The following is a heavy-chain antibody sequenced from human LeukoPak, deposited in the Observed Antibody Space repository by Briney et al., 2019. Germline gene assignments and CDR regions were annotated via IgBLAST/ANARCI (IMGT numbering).Heavy chain of an antibody. D-gene: IGHD1-14*01. CDR3: ARDTRGTSGFY. CDR1: GFTFSNCW. CDR2: IKEDGSNK. Sequence: GGSLRLSCAASGFTFSNCWMTWVRRTPGKGLEWVAVIKEDGSNKYYVDSVKGRFTISRDNAKNSLYLQMDSLRAEDTAVYYCARDTRGTSGFYWGQGTPVTVSS. V-gene: IGHV3-7*01. J-gene: IGHJ4*02.